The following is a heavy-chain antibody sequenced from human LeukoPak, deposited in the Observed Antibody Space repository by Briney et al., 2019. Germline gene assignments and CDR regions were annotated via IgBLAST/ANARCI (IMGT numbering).Heavy chain of an antibody. CDR2: ISSSSSYI. J-gene: IGHJ3*02. V-gene: IGHV3-21*01. Sequence: GGSLRLSCAASGFTFSSYSMNWVRQAPGKGLEWVSSISSSSSYIYYADSVKGRFTISRDNAKNSLYLQMNSLRAEDTAVYYCARKAADDAFDIWGQGTMVTVSS. CDR1: GFTFSSYS. CDR3: ARKAADDAFDI. D-gene: IGHD6-13*01.